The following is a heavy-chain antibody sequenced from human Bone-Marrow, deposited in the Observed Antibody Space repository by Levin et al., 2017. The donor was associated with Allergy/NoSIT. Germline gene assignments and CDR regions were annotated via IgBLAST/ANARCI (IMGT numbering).Heavy chain of an antibody. D-gene: IGHD3-3*01. CDR1: GFIFINFA. CDR3: VKDRRFLEWGGWFDP. J-gene: IGHJ5*02. Sequence: PGGSLRLSCAASGFIFINFAMHWVRQAPGKGLEWVAVISYDGSNKYYADSVKGRFTISRDTSKNTVYLQMNSLRVEDTAVYYCVKDRRFLEWGGWFDPWGQGILVTVSS. V-gene: IGHV3-30*18. CDR2: ISYDGSNK.